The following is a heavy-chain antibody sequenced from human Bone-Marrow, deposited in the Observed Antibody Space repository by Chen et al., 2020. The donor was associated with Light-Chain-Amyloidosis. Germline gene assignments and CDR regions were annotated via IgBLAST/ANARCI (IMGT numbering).Heavy chain of an antibody. J-gene: IGHJ6*02. V-gene: IGHV4-34*01. CDR1: GGSFSGYY. CDR3: ARGPRITIFGVVIIYYYGMDV. CDR2: INHSGST. D-gene: IGHD3-3*01. Sequence: QVQLQQWGAGLLKPSETLSLTCAVYGGSFSGYYWSWIRQPPGKGLEWIGEINHSGSTNYNPSLKSRGTISVDTSKNQFSLKLSSVTAADTAVYYCARGPRITIFGVVIIYYYGMDVWGQGTTVTVSS.